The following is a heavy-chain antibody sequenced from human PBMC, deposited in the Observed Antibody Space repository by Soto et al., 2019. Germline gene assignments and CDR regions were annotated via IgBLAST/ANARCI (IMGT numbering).Heavy chain of an antibody. V-gene: IGHV4-31*02. CDR3: VRGRGYTFQNFLDL. J-gene: IGHJ5*02. D-gene: IGHD5-18*01. CDR2: IDHSGTT. Sequence: WTWIRQHPEKGLEWLGNIDHSGTTYYNPSLRSRLSISLDASQNEFSLQVTSMTAADTAVYFCVRGRGYTFQNFLDLWGQGSLVTVSS.